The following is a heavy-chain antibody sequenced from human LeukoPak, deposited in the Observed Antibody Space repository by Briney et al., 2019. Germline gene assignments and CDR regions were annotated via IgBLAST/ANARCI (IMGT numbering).Heavy chain of an antibody. Sequence: GGSLRLSCAASGFTVSSTYMSWVRQAPGKGLEWVSAIGGSGDSIYYADSVKGRFSISRDNSKNTLYLQVNSLRAEDTAVYYCAKSRLGIGYTSTWYPGDYWGQGTLVTVSS. D-gene: IGHD6-13*01. CDR1: GFTVSSTY. CDR3: AKSRLGIGYTSTWYPGDY. CDR2: IGGSGDSI. V-gene: IGHV3-23*01. J-gene: IGHJ4*02.